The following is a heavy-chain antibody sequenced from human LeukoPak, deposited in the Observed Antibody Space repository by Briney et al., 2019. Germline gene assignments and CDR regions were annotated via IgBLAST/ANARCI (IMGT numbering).Heavy chain of an antibody. CDR2: ISSSSSYI. CDR3: AKDPEGYDYGGNSGL. D-gene: IGHD4-23*01. J-gene: IGHJ4*02. CDR1: GFTVSSYY. Sequence: AGGSLRLSCAASGFTVSSYYMNWVRQAPGKGLEWVSSISSSSSYIYYGDSVKGRFTISRDNSKNTLYLQMNSLRAEDTAVYYCAKDPEGYDYGGNSGLWGQGTLVTVSS. V-gene: IGHV3-21*01.